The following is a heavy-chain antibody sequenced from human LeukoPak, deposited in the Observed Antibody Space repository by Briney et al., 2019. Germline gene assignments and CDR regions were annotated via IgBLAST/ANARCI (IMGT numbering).Heavy chain of an antibody. D-gene: IGHD3-10*01. J-gene: IGHJ3*02. CDR1: GGSISSYY. V-gene: IGHV4-59*01. Sequence: SEALPLTCTVSGGSISSYYWSWIRPPPGKGRTGIGHIYYSGSTNYNPSLKSRVTISVDTSKNQFSLKLSSVTAADTAVYYCARVRGAVLLWPRGAKGAFDIWGQGTMVTVSS. CDR2: IYYSGST. CDR3: ARVRGAVLLWPRGAKGAFDI.